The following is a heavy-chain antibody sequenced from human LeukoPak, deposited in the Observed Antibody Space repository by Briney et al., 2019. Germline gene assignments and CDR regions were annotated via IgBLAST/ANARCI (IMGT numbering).Heavy chain of an antibody. CDR1: GFTFSSYA. D-gene: IGHD2-15*01. J-gene: IGHJ4*02. Sequence: GGSLRLSCAASGFTFSSYAMHWVRQAPGKGLEWVAVIWYDGSNKYYADSVKGRFTISRDNSKNTLYLQMNSLRAEDTAVYYCARDGPYCSGGSCHYYFDYWGQGTLVTVSS. V-gene: IGHV3-33*08. CDR2: IWYDGSNK. CDR3: ARDGPYCSGGSCHYYFDY.